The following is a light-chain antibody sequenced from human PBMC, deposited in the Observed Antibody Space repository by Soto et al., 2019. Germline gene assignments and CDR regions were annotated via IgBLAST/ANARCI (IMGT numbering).Light chain of an antibody. J-gene: IGKJ4*01. CDR2: AAS. CDR3: QQLNSYPRT. V-gene: IGKV1-9*01. Sequence: IQLTQSPSSLSASVGDRVTITCRASQGISSYLAWYQQKPGKAPKLLIYAASTLQSGVPSRFSGSGSGTDFTLTISRLQPEDFETYYCQQLNSYPRTFGGGTKV. CDR1: QGISSY.